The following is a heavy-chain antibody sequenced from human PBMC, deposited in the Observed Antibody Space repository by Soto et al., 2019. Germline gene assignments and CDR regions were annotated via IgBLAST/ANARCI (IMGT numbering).Heavy chain of an antibody. J-gene: IGHJ4*02. Sequence: SETLSLTCTASGGSVTNSSYYWGWIRQSPEKGLEWIGSVYYRGRSYSKSSVKSRVTISVDTSKNQFSLNLNSVTASDTAVYFCVSKRTTVITQAYFVYWGPGALVTVSS. D-gene: IGHD4-4*01. V-gene: IGHV4-39*01. CDR1: GGSVTNSSYY. CDR2: VYYRGRS. CDR3: VSKRTTVITQAYFVY.